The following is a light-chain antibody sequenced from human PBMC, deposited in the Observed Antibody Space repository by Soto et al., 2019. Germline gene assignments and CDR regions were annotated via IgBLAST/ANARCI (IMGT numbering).Light chain of an antibody. V-gene: IGLV2-14*01. CDR3: SSYTTSSTL. CDR1: SNDVGGYNY. J-gene: IGLJ1*01. CDR2: EVS. Sequence: QSVLTQPASASGSPGQSITISCTGTSNDVGGYNYVSWYQQHPGKAPKLMIYEVSNRPSGDSNRFSGSKSGNTASLTISVLQAEDDAEYCCSSYTTSSTLFGTGTKVTVL.